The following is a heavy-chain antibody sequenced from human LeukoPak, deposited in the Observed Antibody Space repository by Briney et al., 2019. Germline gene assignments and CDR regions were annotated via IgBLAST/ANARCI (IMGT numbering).Heavy chain of an antibody. J-gene: IGHJ4*02. V-gene: IGHV1-18*01. CDR1: GYTFTSYG. Sequence: GASVKVPCKASGYTFTSYGISWVRQAPGQGLEWMGWISAYNGNTNYAQKLQGRVTMTTDTSTSTAYMELRSLRSDDTAVYYCARSCRARYYDSSGYYDPFDYWGQGTLVTVSS. CDR3: ARSCRARYYDSSGYYDPFDY. D-gene: IGHD3-22*01. CDR2: ISAYNGNT.